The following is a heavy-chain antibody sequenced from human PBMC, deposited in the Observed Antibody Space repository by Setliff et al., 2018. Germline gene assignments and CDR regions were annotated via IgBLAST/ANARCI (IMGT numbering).Heavy chain of an antibody. CDR3: AKGGDWDDQHYAFDI. CDR2: VTTTGGFT. V-gene: IGHV3-11*03. CDR1: GGSIGSSF. Sequence: LSLTCTVSGGSIGSSFWNWIRQSPGKGLEWLSYVTTTGGFTKEADSVRGRFSVSRDNSKKSVYLQINDLRAEDTALYFCAKGGDWDDQHYAFDIWGQGTMVTVSS. J-gene: IGHJ3*02. D-gene: IGHD1-1*01.